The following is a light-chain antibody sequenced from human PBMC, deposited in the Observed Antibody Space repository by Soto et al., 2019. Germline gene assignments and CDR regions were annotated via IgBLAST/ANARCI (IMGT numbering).Light chain of an antibody. CDR3: QQRSNWPPIT. CDR2: DAS. V-gene: IGKV3-11*01. J-gene: IGKJ5*01. CDR1: QSVSSY. Sequence: IVLTQSPATLSLSPMERATLSFRASQSVSSYLAWYQQKPGQAPRLLIYDASNRATGIPARFSGSGSGTDFTLTISSLEPEDFAVYYCQQRSNWPPITFGQGTRLEIK.